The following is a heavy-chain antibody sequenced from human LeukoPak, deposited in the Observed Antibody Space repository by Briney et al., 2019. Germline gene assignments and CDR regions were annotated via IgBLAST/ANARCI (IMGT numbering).Heavy chain of an antibody. D-gene: IGHD7-27*01. CDR1: GGTFSSYA. J-gene: IGHJ3*02. Sequence: ASVKVSCKASGGTFSSYAISWVRQAPGQGLEWMGRIIPILGIANYAQKFQGRVTITADRSTSTAYMELSSLRSEDTAVYYCASLGMLKAFDIWGQGTVVTVSS. CDR2: IIPILGIA. CDR3: ASLGMLKAFDI. V-gene: IGHV1-69*04.